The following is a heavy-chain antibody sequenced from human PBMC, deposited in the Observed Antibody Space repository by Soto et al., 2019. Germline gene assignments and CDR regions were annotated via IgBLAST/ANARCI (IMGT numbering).Heavy chain of an antibody. V-gene: IGHV3-30*18. J-gene: IGHJ4*02. CDR1: GFTFSSYG. D-gene: IGHD3-16*01. CDR2: ISYDGSNK. Sequence: QVQLVESGGGVVQPGRSLRLSCAASGFTFSSYGMHWVRQAPGKGLEWVAVISYDGSNKYYADSVKGRFTTSRDNSKNPLYLQMNSLRAEDTAVYYCAKLRNYGWGENDYWGQGPLVTVSS. CDR3: AKLRNYGWGENDY.